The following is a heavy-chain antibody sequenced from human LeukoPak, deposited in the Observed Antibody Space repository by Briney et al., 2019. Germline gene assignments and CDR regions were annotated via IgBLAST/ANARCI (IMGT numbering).Heavy chain of an antibody. V-gene: IGHV3-30*04. J-gene: IGHJ4*02. D-gene: IGHD3-16*02. CDR2: ISYDGSNK. CDR1: GFTFSSYA. Sequence: AGSLRLSCAASGFTFSSYAMHWVRQAPGKGLQWVAVISYDGSNKYYADSVKGRFTISRDNSKNTLYLQMNSLRAEDTAVYYCAAPDRYAYVWGSYPLPGYWGQGILVTVSS. CDR3: AAPDRYAYVWGSYPLPGY.